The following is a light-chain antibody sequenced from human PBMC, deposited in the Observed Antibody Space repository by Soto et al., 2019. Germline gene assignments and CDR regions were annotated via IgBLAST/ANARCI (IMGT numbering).Light chain of an antibody. Sequence: QSVLTQPASVSGSPGQSITISCTGTSSDVGGYNYVSWYQQHPGKAPKLMIYEVSNRPSGVSNRFSGSKSGNTASLPISGLQAEDDADYYCSSYTSSSTPYVFGTGTKLTVL. J-gene: IGLJ1*01. CDR2: EVS. V-gene: IGLV2-14*01. CDR1: SSDVGGYNY. CDR3: SSYTSSSTPYV.